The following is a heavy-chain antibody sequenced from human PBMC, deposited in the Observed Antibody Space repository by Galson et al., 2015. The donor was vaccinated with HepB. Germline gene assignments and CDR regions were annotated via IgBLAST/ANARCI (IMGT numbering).Heavy chain of an antibody. V-gene: IGHV1-18*01. D-gene: IGHD2-2*01. CDR3: ARHKARVSCSSISCPPKSNYYYYGMDA. J-gene: IGHJ6*02. CDR1: GYTFTSYG. CDR2: ISVHNGNT. Sequence: SCKASGYTFTSYGISWVRQAPGQGLEWMGWISVHNGNTNYVQKFQGRVTMATDTSTSTAYMELRSLRSDDTAVYYCARHKARVSCSSISCPPKSNYYYYGMDAWGQGTTVTVSS.